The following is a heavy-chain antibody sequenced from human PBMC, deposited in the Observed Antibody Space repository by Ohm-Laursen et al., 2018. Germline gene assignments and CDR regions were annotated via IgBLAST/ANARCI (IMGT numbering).Heavy chain of an antibody. J-gene: IGHJ2*01. Sequence: SDTLSLTWAVSGYSISSGYCWGWIRQTPGKGLEWIGSIYHSGNTYYNPSLRGRVTISVDTSKNQFSLKLSSVTAADTAVYYCARDPRRDGYINFDLWGRGTLVTVSS. CDR1: GYSISSGYC. CDR2: IYHSGNT. D-gene: IGHD5-24*01. CDR3: ARDPRRDGYINFDL. V-gene: IGHV4-38-2*02.